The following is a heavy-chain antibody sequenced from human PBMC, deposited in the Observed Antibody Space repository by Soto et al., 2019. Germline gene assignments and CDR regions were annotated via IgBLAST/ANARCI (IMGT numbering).Heavy chain of an antibody. CDR2: IWSDESKK. CDR3: ARSMGKWRLYDGIDI. CDR1: GFTFSTYG. D-gene: IGHD3-16*01. Sequence: QVQLVESGGGVVQPGTSLRLSCVASGFTFSTYGMHWVRQAPGKGLEWVALIWSDESKKYHEDSVEGRSTISRDNTRMSLNLQMNSLRADDTAGYYCARSMGKWRLYDGIDIWGPWTRVTVSP. J-gene: IGHJ3*02. V-gene: IGHV3-33*03.